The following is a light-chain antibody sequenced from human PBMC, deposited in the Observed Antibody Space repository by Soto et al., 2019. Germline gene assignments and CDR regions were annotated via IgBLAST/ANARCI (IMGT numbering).Light chain of an antibody. CDR1: QSVSSNY. CDR3: QQYDTSPRT. J-gene: IGKJ1*01. V-gene: IGKV3-20*01. Sequence: EIGLTQSPGTLSLSPGERATLSCRASQSVSSNYLAWYQQKRGQAPRLLIYGASSRATGIPTRFSGSGSGTDFTRTISRLEPEDFAVYYCQQYDTSPRTFGQGTKVEI. CDR2: GAS.